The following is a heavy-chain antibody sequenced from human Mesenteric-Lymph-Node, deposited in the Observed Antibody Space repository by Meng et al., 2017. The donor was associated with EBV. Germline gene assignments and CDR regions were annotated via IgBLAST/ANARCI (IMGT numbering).Heavy chain of an antibody. CDR3: ARPDTSTSIFNLAT. J-gene: IGHJ5*02. CDR1: GGPISSSSYY. D-gene: IGHD3-3*01. Sequence: QLQLQESGPGLVKPSEPLSSTCTVSGGPISSSSYYWGWFRQPPGKGLDWIGTIFYDGRTHYSSSLESRVTISVDTSKNQFSLKLTSVTAADTAVYYCARPDTSTSIFNLATWGQGTLVTVSS. V-gene: IGHV4-39*01. CDR2: IFYDGRT.